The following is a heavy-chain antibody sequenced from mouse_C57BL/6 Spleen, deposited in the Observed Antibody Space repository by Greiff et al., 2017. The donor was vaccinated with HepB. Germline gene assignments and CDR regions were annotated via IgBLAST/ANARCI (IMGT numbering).Heavy chain of an antibody. CDR2: INPNNGGT. CDR3: ARFYYGSSYNFDY. CDR1: GYTFTDYN. Sequence: EVQRVESGPELVKPGASVKMSCKASGYTFTDYNMHWVKQSHGKSLEWIGYINPNNGGTSYNQKFKGKATLTVNKSSSTAYMELRSLTSEDSAVYYCARFYYGSSYNFDYWGQGTTLTVSS. V-gene: IGHV1-22*01. J-gene: IGHJ2*01. D-gene: IGHD1-1*01.